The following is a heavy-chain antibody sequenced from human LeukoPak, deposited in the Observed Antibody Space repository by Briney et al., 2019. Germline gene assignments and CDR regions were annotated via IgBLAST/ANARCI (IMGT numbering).Heavy chain of an antibody. CDR3: ARGASSTP. CDR2: IKQDGSER. D-gene: IGHD6-13*01. V-gene: IGHV3-7*03. CDR1: GFTFSTFW. Sequence: GGSLRLSCEASGFTFSTFWITWVRQVPGKGLEWVANIKQDGSERNYVDSVKGRFTISRDNAKNSLYLQMNSLRAEDTAVYYSARGASSTPWGQGTLLTVSS. J-gene: IGHJ5*02.